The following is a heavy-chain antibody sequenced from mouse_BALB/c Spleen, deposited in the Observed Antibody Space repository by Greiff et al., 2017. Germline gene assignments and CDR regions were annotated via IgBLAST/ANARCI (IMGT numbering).Heavy chain of an antibody. CDR2: IDTSDSYT. Sequence: VQLQQPGAELVMPGASVKMSCKASGYTFTDYWMHWVKQRPGQGLEWIGAIDTSDSYTSYNQKFKGKATLTVDESSSTAYMQLSSLTSEDSAVYYCARFYYGYGDYFDYWGQGTTLTGSS. J-gene: IGHJ2*01. CDR1: GYTFTDYW. CDR3: ARFYYGYGDYFDY. D-gene: IGHD1-2*01. V-gene: IGHV1-69*01.